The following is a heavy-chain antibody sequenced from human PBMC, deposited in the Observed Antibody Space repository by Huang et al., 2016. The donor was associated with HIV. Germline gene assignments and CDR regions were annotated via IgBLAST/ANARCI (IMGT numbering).Heavy chain of an antibody. D-gene: IGHD3-22*01. CDR1: GFPFTNYD. Sequence: QVQLVQSGAEVRKPGASVKVSCKASGFPFTNYDFNWVRQATGQGLEWMGWMNPNSGNTGYAQKFQGRVTITRNTSINTAYMELSSLRSEDTAVYYCARARGYYYDGSGFYSRYYFDYWGQGTLVTVSS. CDR2: MNPNSGNT. J-gene: IGHJ4*02. CDR3: ARARGYYYDGSGFYSRYYFDY. V-gene: IGHV1-8*03.